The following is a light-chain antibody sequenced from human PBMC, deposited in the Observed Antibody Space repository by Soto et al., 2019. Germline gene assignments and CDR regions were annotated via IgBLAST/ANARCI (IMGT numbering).Light chain of an antibody. CDR1: QSVSSSY. Sequence: EIVLTQSPGTLSVSPGERATLSCRASQSVSSSYLAWYQQKPGQAPRLLIYGASSRATGIPDRFSGSGSGTDFTLTISRLEPEDFAVYYCQQYGSSPGTFGQGTK. V-gene: IGKV3-20*01. J-gene: IGKJ1*01. CDR3: QQYGSSPGT. CDR2: GAS.